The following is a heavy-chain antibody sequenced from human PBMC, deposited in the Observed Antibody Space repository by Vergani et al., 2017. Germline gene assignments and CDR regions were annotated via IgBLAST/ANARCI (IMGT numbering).Heavy chain of an antibody. D-gene: IGHD4-11*01. J-gene: IGHJ4*02. Sequence: QVRLVESGGGVVQPGRSLRLSCAASGFSFTSYGMHWVRQPPGKGLEWVATISFDGNKKDYTDAVRGRFTISRDSSKTLYLQMDSLRVEDTAMYFCARDLSYSTAWPFFDSRGQGTLVTVSS. CDR3: ARDLSYSTAWPFFDS. V-gene: IGHV3-30*03. CDR2: ISFDGNKK. CDR1: GFSFTSYG.